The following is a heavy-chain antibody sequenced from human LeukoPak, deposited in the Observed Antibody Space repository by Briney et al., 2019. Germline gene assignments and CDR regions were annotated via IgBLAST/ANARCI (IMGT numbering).Heavy chain of an antibody. CDR2: IYYSGSSGTT. CDR3: ARGGTMTTVPL. D-gene: IGHD4-17*01. Sequence: PSETLSLTCTVSGGSSSSYYWSWIRQPPGKGLEWIGYIYYSGSSGTTNYNPSLKSRVNISVDTSKNQFSLNLSSVTAADTAVYYCARGGTMTTVPLWGQGTLVTVSS. CDR1: GGSSSSYY. J-gene: IGHJ4*02. V-gene: IGHV4-59*08.